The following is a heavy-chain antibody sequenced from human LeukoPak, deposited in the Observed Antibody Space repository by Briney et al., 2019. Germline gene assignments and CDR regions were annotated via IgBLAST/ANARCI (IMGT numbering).Heavy chain of an antibody. CDR3: ARVGEYGTGSYYSCSFDY. CDR1: GYSFTAFY. V-gene: IGHV1-2*02. D-gene: IGHD3-10*01. Sequence: ASVKVSCKASGYSFTAFYIHWVRQAPGQGLEWMGWIHPRSGDTRYAQKFQGRVTMARDTSISTVYMDLSSLGSDDTAVYYCARVGEYGTGSYYSCSFDYRGQGILVTVSS. J-gene: IGHJ4*02. CDR2: IHPRSGDT.